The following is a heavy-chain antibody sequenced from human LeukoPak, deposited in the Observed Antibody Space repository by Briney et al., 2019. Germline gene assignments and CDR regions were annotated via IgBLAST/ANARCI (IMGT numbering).Heavy chain of an antibody. CDR1: SGSISTSNYY. CDR3: ARHVPWGTSARIDY. CDR2: IFYSGST. D-gene: IGHD2-2*01. Sequence: SETLSLTCTVSSGSISTSNYYWGWVRQPPGKALEWIGNIFYSGSTYYSPSLKSRVTISLDTSRNQFSLKLSSVTAADTAVYYCARHVPWGTSARIDYWGQGTLVTVSS. V-gene: IGHV4-39*01. J-gene: IGHJ4*02.